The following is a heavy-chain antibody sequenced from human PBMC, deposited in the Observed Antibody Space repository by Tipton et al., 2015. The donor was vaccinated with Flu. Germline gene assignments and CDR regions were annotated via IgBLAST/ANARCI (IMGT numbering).Heavy chain of an antibody. CDR3: ASADNAGDGFDV. V-gene: IGHV3-53*01. Sequence: SLRLSCAASGFSVSANHMFWVRQAPGKGLDWVSVIYYGGSTYYANSVKGRFTISRDKSKNTLYLQMSSLRAEDTAIYYCASADNAGDGFDVWGQGTLVTVSS. CDR1: GFSVSANH. J-gene: IGHJ3*01. CDR2: IYYGGST. D-gene: IGHD1-1*01.